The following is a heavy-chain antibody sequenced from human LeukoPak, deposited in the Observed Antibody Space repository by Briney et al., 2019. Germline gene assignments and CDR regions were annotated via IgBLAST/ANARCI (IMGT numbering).Heavy chain of an antibody. J-gene: IGHJ4*02. CDR2: IYYSGST. Sequence: SETLSLTCAVSGGSISSNNWWNWVRQPPGKGLEWIGSIYYSGSTYYNPSLKSRVTISVDTSKNQFSLKLSSVTAADTAVYYCARTRYYYNSRSYGAPYYFDYWGQGTLVTVSS. V-gene: IGHV4-39*01. D-gene: IGHD3-10*01. CDR3: ARTRYYYNSRSYGAPYYFDY. CDR1: GGSISSNNW.